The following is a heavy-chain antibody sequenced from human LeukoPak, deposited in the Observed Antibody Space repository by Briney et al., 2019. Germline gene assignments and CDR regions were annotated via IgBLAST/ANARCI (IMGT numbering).Heavy chain of an antibody. J-gene: IGHJ5*02. V-gene: IGHV3-21*01. Sequence: GGSLRLSCAASGFTFSSYSMTWVRQAPGKGLEWVSSISSSSDYIYYADSVKGRFTNSRDNAKNSLYLQMNSLRAEDTAVYYCASYDFWSGYFGNWFDPWGQGTLVTVS. CDR1: GFTFSSYS. CDR2: ISSSSDYI. D-gene: IGHD3-3*01. CDR3: ASYDFWSGYFGNWFDP.